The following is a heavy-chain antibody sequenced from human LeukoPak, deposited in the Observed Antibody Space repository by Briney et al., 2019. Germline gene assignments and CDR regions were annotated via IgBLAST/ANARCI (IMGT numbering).Heavy chain of an antibody. CDR2: ISGSGGST. CDR1: GFTFSSYA. V-gene: IGHV3-23*01. CDR3: APGVDGDYVY. Sequence: PGGSLRLSCAASGFTFSSYAMSWVRQAPGKGLEWVSAISGSGGSTYYADSVKGRFTISRDNSKNTLYLRMNSLRAEDTAVYYCAPGVDGDYVYWGQGTLVTVSS. D-gene: IGHD4-17*01. J-gene: IGHJ4*02.